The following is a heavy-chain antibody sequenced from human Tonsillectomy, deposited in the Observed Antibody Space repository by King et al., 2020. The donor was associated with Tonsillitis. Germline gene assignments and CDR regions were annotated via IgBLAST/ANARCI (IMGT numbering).Heavy chain of an antibody. Sequence: QLVQSGAEVKKPGASVKVSCKASGYTFTGYYMHWVRQAPGQGLEWMGWINPNSGGTNSAQRFQGRVTMTMDTSINTAYLELSRLTSDDTAVYYCARVRTGCSSWYFDLWGRGALVTVSS. CDR1: GYTFTGYY. D-gene: IGHD3/OR15-3a*01. CDR3: ARVRTGCSSWYFDL. V-gene: IGHV1-2*02. CDR2: INPNSGGT. J-gene: IGHJ2*01.